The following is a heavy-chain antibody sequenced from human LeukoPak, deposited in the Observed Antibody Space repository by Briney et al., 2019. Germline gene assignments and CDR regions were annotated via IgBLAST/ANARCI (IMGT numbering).Heavy chain of an antibody. V-gene: IGHV4-39*01. J-gene: IGHJ6*02. Sequence: SETLYLTCTVSGGSISSNSYYRGWIRQPPGKGLGWIGSIYCSGSTYYNPSLKSRVTISVDTSKNQFSLKLSSVTAADTAVYYCASPGAPDYDFWSGWHYYGMDVWGQGTTVTVSS. CDR3: ASPGAPDYDFWSGWHYYGMDV. CDR1: GGSISSNSYY. CDR2: IYCSGST. D-gene: IGHD3-3*01.